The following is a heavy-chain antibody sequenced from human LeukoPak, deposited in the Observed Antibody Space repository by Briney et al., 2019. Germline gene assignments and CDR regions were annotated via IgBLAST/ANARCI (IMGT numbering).Heavy chain of an antibody. CDR1: GFTFSSYS. CDR2: ISSSSSYI. V-gene: IGHV3-21*01. D-gene: IGHD6-19*01. CDR3: AKAGGSSGFYFDY. J-gene: IGHJ4*02. Sequence: SGGSLRLSCAASGFTFSSYSMNWVRQAPGKGLEWVSSISSSSSYIYYADSVKGRFTISRDNAKNSLYLQMNSLRAEDTAVYYCAKAGGSSGFYFDYWGQGTLVTVSS.